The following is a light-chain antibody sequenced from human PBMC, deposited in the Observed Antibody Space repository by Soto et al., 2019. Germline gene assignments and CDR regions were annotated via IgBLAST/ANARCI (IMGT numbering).Light chain of an antibody. CDR1: SSDIGAYDH. CDR3: CSYAGSYTFG. J-gene: IGLJ2*01. Sequence: QSALTQPASVSGSPGQSITISCSGTSSDIGAYDHVAWFQQFPGKTPKLVIYSVSNRPSGVSYRFSGSKSGNTASLTISGLQAEDEADYYCCSYAGSYTFGFGGGTKLTVL. V-gene: IGLV2-14*01. CDR2: SVS.